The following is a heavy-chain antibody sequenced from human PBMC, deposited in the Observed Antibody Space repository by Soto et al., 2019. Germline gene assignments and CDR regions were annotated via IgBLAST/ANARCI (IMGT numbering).Heavy chain of an antibody. CDR1: GCSISSYY. V-gene: IGHV4-59*08. CDR3: ARVGVAFDC. CDR2: IYYSGST. Sequence: SETLSLTCTSSGCSISSYYWNWIRQPPGKGLEWIGYIYYSGSTNYNPSLKSRVTISVDTSKNQFSLKLSSVTAADTAVYYCARVGVAFDCWGPGTLVTVSS. J-gene: IGHJ4*02. D-gene: IGHD3-3*01.